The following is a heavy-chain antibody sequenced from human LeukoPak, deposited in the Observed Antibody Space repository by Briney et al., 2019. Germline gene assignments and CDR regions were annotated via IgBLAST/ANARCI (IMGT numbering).Heavy chain of an antibody. CDR1: GFTFSNAW. CDR3: TTDRWFDP. CDR2: IKSKTDDGTT. J-gene: IGHJ5*02. V-gene: IGHV3-15*01. Sequence: TGGSLRLSCAASGFTFSNAWMSWVRQAPGKGLEWVGRIKSKTDDGTTDYAAPVKGRFTISRDDSKNTLYLQMNSLKTEDTAVYYCTTDRWFDPWGQGTLVTVSS.